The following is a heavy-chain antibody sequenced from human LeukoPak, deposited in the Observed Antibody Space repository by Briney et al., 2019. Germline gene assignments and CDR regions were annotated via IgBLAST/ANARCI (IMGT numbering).Heavy chain of an antibody. J-gene: IGHJ5*02. V-gene: IGHV3-7*01. CDR2: IKEDGGEK. CDR1: GFTFSNDW. CDR3: VTLTTWFDP. D-gene: IGHD4-17*01. Sequence: GGSLRLSCAASGFTFSNDWMSWVRQAPGKGLEWVANIKEDGGEKYYVDSVKGRFTISRDNAKKSLSLQMNSLRVEDTAVYYCVTLTTWFDPWGQGTLVTVSS.